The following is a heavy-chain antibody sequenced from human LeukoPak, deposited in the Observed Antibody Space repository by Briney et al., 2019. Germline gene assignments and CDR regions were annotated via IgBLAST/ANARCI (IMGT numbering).Heavy chain of an antibody. CDR2: INAGNGNT. D-gene: IGHD3-3*01. CDR1: GYTFTSYA. V-gene: IGHV1-3*01. CDR3: ARDRGAYYDFWSGYYPGFGMDV. J-gene: IGHJ6*02. Sequence: GASVKVSCKASGYTFTSYAMHWVRQAPGQRLEWMGWINAGNGNTKYSQKFQGRVTITRDTSASTAYMELSSLRPEDTAVYYCARDRGAYYDFWSGYYPGFGMDVWGQGTTVTVSS.